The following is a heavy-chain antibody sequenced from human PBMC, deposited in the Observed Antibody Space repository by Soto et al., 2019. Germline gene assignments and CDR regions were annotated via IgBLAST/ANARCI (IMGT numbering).Heavy chain of an antibody. CDR2: ISYDGSNK. V-gene: IGHV3-30*18. CDR3: EKDLTAGDEGYGMDV. Sequence: PGGSLRLSCAASGFTFSSYGMHWVRQAPGKGLEWVAVISYDGSNKYYADSVKGRFTISRDNSKNTLYLQMNSLRAEDTAVYYCEKDLTAGDEGYGMDVWGQGTTVTVSS. CDR1: GFTFSSYG. D-gene: IGHD3-16*01. J-gene: IGHJ6*02.